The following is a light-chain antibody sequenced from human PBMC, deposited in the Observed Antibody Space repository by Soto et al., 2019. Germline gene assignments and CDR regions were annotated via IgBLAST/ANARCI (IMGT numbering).Light chain of an antibody. Sequence: QSVLTQPHSASGTPGQRVTISCSGSSSNIGTSSVHWFQQLQGTAPKLLISTTNQRPSGVPERFSGSKSGTSASLAISGLQSEDEADYHCAEWDDSLNGHVFGTGTKLTVL. CDR3: AEWDDSLNGHV. V-gene: IGLV1-44*01. CDR1: SSNIGTSS. J-gene: IGLJ1*01. CDR2: TTN.